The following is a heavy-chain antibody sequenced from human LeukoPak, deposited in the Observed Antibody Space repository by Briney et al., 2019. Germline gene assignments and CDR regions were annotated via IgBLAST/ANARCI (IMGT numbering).Heavy chain of an antibody. CDR3: AKGDYVVVVAAATVDY. CDR2: ISGSGGST. D-gene: IGHD2-15*01. V-gene: IGHV3-23*01. J-gene: IGHJ4*02. Sequence: GGSLRLSCAASGFTFSSYAMSWVRQAPGKGLEWVSAISGSGGSTYYADSVKGRFTISRDNSKSTLYLQMNSLRAEDTAVYYCAKGDYVVVVAAATVDYWGQGTLVTVSS. CDR1: GFTFSSYA.